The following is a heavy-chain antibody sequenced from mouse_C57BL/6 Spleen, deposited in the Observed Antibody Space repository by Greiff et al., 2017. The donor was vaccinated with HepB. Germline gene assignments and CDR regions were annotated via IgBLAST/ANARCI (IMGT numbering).Heavy chain of an antibody. D-gene: IGHD3-2*02. CDR2: IDPSDSYT. CDR1: GYTFTSYW. V-gene: IGHV1-69*01. J-gene: IGHJ3*01. Sequence: QVQLKQPGAELVMPGASVKLSCKASGYTFTSYWMHWVKQRPGQGLEWIGEIDPSDSYTNYNQKFKGKSTLTVDKSSSTAYMQLSSLTSEDSAVYYCARAAQAYGAWFAYWGQGTLVTVSA. CDR3: ARAAQAYGAWFAY.